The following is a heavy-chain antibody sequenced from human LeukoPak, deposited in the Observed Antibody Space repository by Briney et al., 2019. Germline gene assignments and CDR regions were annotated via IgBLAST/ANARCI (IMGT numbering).Heavy chain of an antibody. V-gene: IGHV3-33*01. D-gene: IGHD3-10*01. CDR2: IWYDGSNQ. Sequence: GGSLRLSCAASGFTFSSYGMHWVRQAPGKGLEWVSIIWYDGSNQYYADSVKGRFTISKDNSQNTLYLHMNSLRAEDTAVYYCARQGGAYGPLNYWGQGTLVSVSS. J-gene: IGHJ4*02. CDR1: GFTFSSYG. CDR3: ARQGGAYGPLNY.